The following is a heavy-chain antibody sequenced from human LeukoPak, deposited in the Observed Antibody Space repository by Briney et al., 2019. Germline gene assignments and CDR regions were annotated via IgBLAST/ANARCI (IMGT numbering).Heavy chain of an antibody. J-gene: IGHJ4*02. Sequence: GGSLRLSCAASGFTFSSYALSWVRQAPGKGLEWVSAISGSGGSTYYADSVKGRFTISRDNSKNTLYLQMNSLRAEDTAVYYCALTVGYCSSTSCYFDYWGQGTLVTVSS. CDR3: ALTVGYCSSTSCYFDY. CDR2: ISGSGGST. D-gene: IGHD2-2*01. V-gene: IGHV3-23*01. CDR1: GFTFSSYA.